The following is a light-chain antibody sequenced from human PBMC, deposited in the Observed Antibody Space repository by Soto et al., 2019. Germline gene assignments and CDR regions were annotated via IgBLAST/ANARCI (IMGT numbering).Light chain of an antibody. Sequence: DIQMTQSPSSLSASVGDRVTITCQASQDISNYLNWYQQKPGQAPKLLIFAASNVDTGVTSRFSGSGSGTHFPCTSHSLQAEDIATYYCQQYEGLPLTFGGGTKIQI. CDR3: QQYEGLPLT. V-gene: IGKV1-33*01. J-gene: IGKJ4*02. CDR1: QDISNY. CDR2: AAS.